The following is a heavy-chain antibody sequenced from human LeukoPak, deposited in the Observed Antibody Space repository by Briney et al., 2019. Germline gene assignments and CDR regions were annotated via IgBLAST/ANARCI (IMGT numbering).Heavy chain of an antibody. CDR2: ISYDGSNK. J-gene: IGHJ4*02. Sequence: GGSLRLPCAASGFTFSSYAMHWVRQAPGKGLEWVAVISYDGSNKYYADSVKGRFTISRDNSKNTLYLQMNSLRAEDTAVYYCASSSSGYYWNFDYWGQGTLVTVSS. CDR3: ASSSSGYYWNFDY. CDR1: GFTFSSYA. V-gene: IGHV3-30-3*01. D-gene: IGHD3-22*01.